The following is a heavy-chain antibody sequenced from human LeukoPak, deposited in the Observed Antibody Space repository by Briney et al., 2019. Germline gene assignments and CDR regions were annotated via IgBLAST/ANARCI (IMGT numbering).Heavy chain of an antibody. Sequence: APVKVSCKASGYTFTSYGISWVRQAPGQGLEWMGRISAYNGNTNYAQKLQGRVTMTTDTSTSTAYMELRSLRSDDTAVYYCATGSYYYDSSGYSIDYWGQGTLVTVSS. V-gene: IGHV1-18*01. J-gene: IGHJ4*02. CDR2: ISAYNGNT. D-gene: IGHD3-22*01. CDR1: GYTFTSYG. CDR3: ATGSYYYDSSGYSIDY.